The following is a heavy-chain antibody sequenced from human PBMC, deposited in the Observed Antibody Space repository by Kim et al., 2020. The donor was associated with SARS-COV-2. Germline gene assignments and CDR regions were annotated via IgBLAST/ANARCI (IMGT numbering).Heavy chain of an antibody. V-gene: IGHV5-51*01. J-gene: IGHJ6*02. CDR3: ARLSKIHYYYYGMDV. CDR2: IYPGDSDT. CDR1: GYSFTSYW. Sequence: GESLKISCKGSGYSFTSYWIGWVRQMPGKGLEWMGIIYPGDSDTRYSPSFQGQVTISADKSISTAYLQWSSLKASDTAMYYCARLSKIHYYYYGMDVWGQGTTVTVSS.